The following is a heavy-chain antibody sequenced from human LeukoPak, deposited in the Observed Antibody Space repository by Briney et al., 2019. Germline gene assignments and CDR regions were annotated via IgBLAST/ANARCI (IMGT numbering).Heavy chain of an antibody. CDR3: ARLRSAAFDI. CDR1: GGSFSGYY. Sequence: SETLSLTCAVYGGSFSGYYWSWIRQPPGKGLEWIGEINHSGSTNYNPSLESRVTMSVDTSKNQFSLRLTSVTAADTAVYYCARLRSAAFDIWGQGTMVTVSS. CDR2: INHSGST. J-gene: IGHJ3*02. V-gene: IGHV4-34*01.